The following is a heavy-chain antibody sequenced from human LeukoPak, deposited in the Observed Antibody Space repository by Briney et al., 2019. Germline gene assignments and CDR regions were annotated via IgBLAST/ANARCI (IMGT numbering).Heavy chain of an antibody. V-gene: IGHV4-59*01. D-gene: IGHD2/OR15-2a*01. J-gene: IGHJ3*02. Sequence: SETLSLTCTVSGGSISSYYWSWIRQPPGKGLEWMGYIYYSGSTNYNPSLKSRVTISVDTSKNQFSLKLSSVTAADTAVYYCARAVPNRASDAFDIWGQGTMVTVSS. CDR3: ARAVPNRASDAFDI. CDR2: IYYSGST. CDR1: GGSISSYY.